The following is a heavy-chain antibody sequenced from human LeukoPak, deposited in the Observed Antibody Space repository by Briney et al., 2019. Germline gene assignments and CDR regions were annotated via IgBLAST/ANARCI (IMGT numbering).Heavy chain of an antibody. D-gene: IGHD4-17*01. Sequence: GGSLGLSCAASGFTFSSYGMHWVRQAPGKGLEWVAFIRYDGSNKYYAGSVKGRFTISRDNSKNTLYLQMNSLRAEDTAVYYCARTVTKSAFDIWGQGTMVTVSS. CDR2: IRYDGSNK. CDR1: GFTFSSYG. V-gene: IGHV3-30*02. J-gene: IGHJ3*02. CDR3: ARTVTKSAFDI.